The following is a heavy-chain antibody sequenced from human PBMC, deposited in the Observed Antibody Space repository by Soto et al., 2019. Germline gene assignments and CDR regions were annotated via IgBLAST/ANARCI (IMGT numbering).Heavy chain of an antibody. CDR1: GYTFTSYG. Sequence: ASVKVSCKASGYTFTSYGISWVRQAPGQGLEWMGWISAYNGNTNYAQKLQGRVTMTTDTSTSTAYMELRSLRSDDTAVYYCARDLTYCGGDCYSFLRARAYAFDIWGQGTMVTVSS. D-gene: IGHD2-21*01. CDR2: ISAYNGNT. V-gene: IGHV1-18*01. J-gene: IGHJ3*02. CDR3: ARDLTYCGGDCYSFLRARAYAFDI.